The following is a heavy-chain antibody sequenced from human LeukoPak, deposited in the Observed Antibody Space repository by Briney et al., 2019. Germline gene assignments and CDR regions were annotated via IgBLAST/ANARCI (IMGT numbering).Heavy chain of an antibody. Sequence: GGSLRLSCAASGFTFGSYGMHWVRQAPGKGLEWVAVISYDGSNKYYADSVKGRFTISRDNSKNTLYLQINSLRAEDTAVYYCAKDYQPYYYDSSGYYYVCPVDYWGQGTLVTVSS. CDR3: AKDYQPYYYDSSGYYYVCPVDY. V-gene: IGHV3-30*18. CDR1: GFTFGSYG. D-gene: IGHD3-22*01. J-gene: IGHJ4*02. CDR2: ISYDGSNK.